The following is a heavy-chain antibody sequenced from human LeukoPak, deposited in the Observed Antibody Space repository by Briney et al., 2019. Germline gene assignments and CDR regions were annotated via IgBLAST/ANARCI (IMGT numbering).Heavy chain of an antibody. CDR3: AKAPTRTYYGSGMGIDY. Sequence: GGSLRLSCAASGFTFDDYAMHWVRQAPGKGLEWVSGISWNSGSIGYADSVRGRFTISRDNAKNSLYLQMNSLRAEDTALYYCAKAPTRTYYGSGMGIDYWGQGTLVTVSS. V-gene: IGHV3-9*01. CDR2: ISWNSGSI. D-gene: IGHD3-10*01. CDR1: GFTFDDYA. J-gene: IGHJ4*02.